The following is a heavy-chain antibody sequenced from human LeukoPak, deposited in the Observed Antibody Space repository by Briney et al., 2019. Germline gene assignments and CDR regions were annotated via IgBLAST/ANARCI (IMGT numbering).Heavy chain of an antibody. V-gene: IGHV3-48*03. J-gene: IGHJ3*02. CDR3: ARDPGHGGLDI. D-gene: IGHD2-15*01. CDR1: GFTFSSYE. Sequence: GGSLRLSCAASGFTFSSYEMNWVRQAPGKGLEWVSYISSSGSTIYYADSVKGRFTISRDNAKNSLYLQMDSLRAEDTAVYYCARDPGHGGLDIWGQGTMVTVSS. CDR2: ISSSGSTI.